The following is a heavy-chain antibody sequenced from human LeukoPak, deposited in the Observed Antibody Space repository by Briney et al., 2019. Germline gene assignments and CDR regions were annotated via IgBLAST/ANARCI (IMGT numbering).Heavy chain of an antibody. CDR3: ARQDYYGSGSYGTPDAFDI. CDR2: IYYSGST. Sequence: SETLSLTCTVSGGSISSYYWSWIRQPPGKGLEWIGYIYYSGSTNYNPSLKSRVTISVDTSKNQFSLKLSSVTAADTAVYYCARQDYYGSGSYGTPDAFDIWGQGTMVTVSS. CDR1: GGSISSYY. V-gene: IGHV4-59*08. D-gene: IGHD3-10*01. J-gene: IGHJ3*02.